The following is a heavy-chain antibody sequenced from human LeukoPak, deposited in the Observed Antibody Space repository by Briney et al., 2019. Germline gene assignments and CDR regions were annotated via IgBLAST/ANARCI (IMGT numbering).Heavy chain of an antibody. V-gene: IGHV4-4*07. J-gene: IGHJ4*02. CDR3: ARPRYSSSWYFDS. D-gene: IGHD6-13*01. CDR1: GGSISSYY. CDR2: IYTSGST. Sequence: PSETLSLTCTVSGGSISSYYWSWIRQPAGKALEWIGRIYTSGSTNYNPSLKSRVTMSVDTSKNRFSLKLNSVSAADTAVYYCARPRYSSSWYFDSWGQGTLVTVSS.